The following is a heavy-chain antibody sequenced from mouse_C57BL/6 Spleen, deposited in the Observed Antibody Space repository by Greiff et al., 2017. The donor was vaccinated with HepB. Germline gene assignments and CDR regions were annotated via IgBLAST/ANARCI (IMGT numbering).Heavy chain of an antibody. D-gene: IGHD1-1*01. V-gene: IGHV1-69*01. CDR1: GYTFTSYW. CDR2: IDPSDSYT. J-gene: IGHJ4*01. CDR3: ARLEDAGSSYVGPMDY. Sequence: QVQLQQPGAELVMPGASVKLSCKASGYTFTSYWMHWVKQRPGQGLEWIGEIDPSDSYTNYNQKFKGKSTLTVDKSSSTAYMQLSSLTSEDSAVYYCARLEDAGSSYVGPMDYWGQGTSVTVSS.